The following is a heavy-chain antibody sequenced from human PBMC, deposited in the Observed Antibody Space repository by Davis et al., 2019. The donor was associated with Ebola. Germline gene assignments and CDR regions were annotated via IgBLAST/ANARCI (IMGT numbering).Heavy chain of an antibody. Sequence: SETLSLTCTVSGGSISNYYWSWIRQPPGKGLEWIGYIYYSGSTNYNPSLKSRVTISVDTSKNQFSLKLSSVTAADTAVYYCARRRSYFDYWGQGTLVTVSS. J-gene: IGHJ4*02. CDR3: ARRRSYFDY. V-gene: IGHV4-59*08. CDR1: GGSISNYY. CDR2: IYYSGST.